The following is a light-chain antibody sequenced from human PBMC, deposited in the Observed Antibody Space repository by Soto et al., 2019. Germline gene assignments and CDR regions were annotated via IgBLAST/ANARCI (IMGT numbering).Light chain of an antibody. J-gene: IGKJ2*01. CDR2: GAS. V-gene: IGKV3-20*01. Sequence: EIVLTQSPGTLSLSPGERATLSCRASQSVSSSYLAWYQQKPGQAPRLLIYGASSRATAIPDRFSGSGSGTDFTLTLSRLAPEDFAVYYCLQYGGALSTFGQGTKLDIK. CDR3: LQYGGALST. CDR1: QSVSSSY.